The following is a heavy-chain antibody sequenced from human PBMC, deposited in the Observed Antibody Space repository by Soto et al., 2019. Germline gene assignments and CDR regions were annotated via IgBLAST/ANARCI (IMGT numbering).Heavy chain of an antibody. J-gene: IGHJ5*02. CDR2: IYYSGST. CDR1: GGSVSSGSYY. CDR3: ARAPGVVIIPAYWFDP. D-gene: IGHD3-3*01. V-gene: IGHV4-61*01. Sequence: SETLSLTCTVSGGSVSSGSYYWSWIRQPPGKGLEWIGYIYYSGSTNYNPSLKSRVTISVDTSKNQFSLKLSSVTAADTAVYYCARAPGVVIIPAYWFDPWGQGTLVTVSS.